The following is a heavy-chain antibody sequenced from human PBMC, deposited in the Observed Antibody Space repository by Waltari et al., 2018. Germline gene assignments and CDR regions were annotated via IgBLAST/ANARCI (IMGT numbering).Heavy chain of an antibody. Sequence: QVQLVQSGAEVKKPGASVKVSCKASGYTFTGYYMHWVRQAPGQGLEWMGWINPNSGGTNYAQKFQGRVTMTRDTSISTAYMELSRLRSDDTAVYYCAREGLDSSGWYTLADYWGQGTLVTVSS. V-gene: IGHV1-2*02. J-gene: IGHJ4*02. D-gene: IGHD6-19*01. CDR1: GYTFTGYY. CDR2: INPNSGGT. CDR3: AREGLDSSGWYTLADY.